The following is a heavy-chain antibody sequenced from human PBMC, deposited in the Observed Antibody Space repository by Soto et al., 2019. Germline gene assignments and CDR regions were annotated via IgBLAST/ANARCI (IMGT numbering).Heavy chain of an antibody. CDR2: INHSGST. V-gene: IGHV4-39*07. D-gene: IGHD7-27*01. CDR3: ARGWGRIFDY. J-gene: IGHJ4*02. Sequence: SETLSLTCAVSDGSISSNAFYWGFIRQSPGKGLEWIGEINHSGSTNYNPSLKSRVTISVDASKNQFSLRLSSVTAADTAVYYCARGWGRIFDYWGQGTLVTVSS. CDR1: DGSISSNAFY.